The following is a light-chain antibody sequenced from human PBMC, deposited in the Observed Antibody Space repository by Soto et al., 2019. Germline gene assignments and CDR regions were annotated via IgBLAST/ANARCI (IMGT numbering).Light chain of an antibody. J-gene: IGKJ1*01. CDR2: WAS. CDR3: QQYCATPWT. CDR1: QSVLYSSNNQNC. Sequence: DIVMTQSPDSLAVYLGERATINCESSQSVLYSSNNQNCLAWYQQKPGQPPKLLIYWASTRESGVPDRFSGSGSVTDFTLTISSLQAEDVAVYYCQQYCATPWTFGQGTKVELK. V-gene: IGKV4-1*01.